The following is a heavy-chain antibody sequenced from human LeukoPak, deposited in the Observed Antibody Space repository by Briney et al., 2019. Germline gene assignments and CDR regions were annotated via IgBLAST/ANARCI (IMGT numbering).Heavy chain of an antibody. CDR2: MNPNSGNT. CDR1: GYTFTSYD. V-gene: IGHV1-8*01. Sequence: ASVKVSCKASGYTFTSYDINWVRQATGQGLEWMGWMNPNSGNTGYAQKFQGRVTMTRNASISTAYMELSSLRSEDTAVYYCARGIAAAGTGSYFDYWGQGTLVTVSS. CDR3: ARGIAAAGTGSYFDY. J-gene: IGHJ4*02. D-gene: IGHD6-13*01.